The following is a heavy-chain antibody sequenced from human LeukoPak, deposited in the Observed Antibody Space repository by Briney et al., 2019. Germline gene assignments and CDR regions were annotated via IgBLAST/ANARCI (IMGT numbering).Heavy chain of an antibody. J-gene: IGHJ1*01. D-gene: IGHD3-16*02. Sequence: ASVKVSCKASGYTFTSYDINWVRQATGQGLEWMGWMNPNSGNTGYAQKFQGRVTMTRNTSISTAYMELSSLRSEDTAVYYCARGLGPTYDYIWGSYRPSAEYIQHWGQGTLVTVSS. CDR2: MNPNSGNT. V-gene: IGHV1-8*01. CDR3: ARGLGPTYDYIWGSYRPSAEYIQH. CDR1: GYTFTSYD.